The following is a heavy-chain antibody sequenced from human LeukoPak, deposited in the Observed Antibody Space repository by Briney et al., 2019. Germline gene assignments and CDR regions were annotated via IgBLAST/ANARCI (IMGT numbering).Heavy chain of an antibody. J-gene: IGHJ4*02. V-gene: IGHV1-69*04. CDR2: IIPILGIA. CDR1: GGTFSSYA. CDR3: AKDKPSLGYSSGWSHFDY. D-gene: IGHD6-19*01. Sequence: SVKVSCKASGGTFSSYAISWVRQAPGQGLEWMGRIIPILGIANYAQKFQGRVTITADKSTSTAYMELSSLRSEDTAVYYCAKDKPSLGYSSGWSHFDYWGQGTLVTVSS.